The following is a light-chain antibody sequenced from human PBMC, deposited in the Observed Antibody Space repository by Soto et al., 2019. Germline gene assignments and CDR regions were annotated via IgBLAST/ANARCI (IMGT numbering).Light chain of an antibody. CDR3: SSYTSSRTPYV. J-gene: IGLJ1*01. Sequence: QSALTQPASVSGSPGQSITISCTGTISDVGGYNYVSWYQQHPGKAPKLMIYEVSNRPSGVSNRFSGSKSGNTASLTISGLQAEDEADYYCSSYTSSRTPYVFGTGTKSPS. CDR1: ISDVGGYNY. V-gene: IGLV2-14*01. CDR2: EVS.